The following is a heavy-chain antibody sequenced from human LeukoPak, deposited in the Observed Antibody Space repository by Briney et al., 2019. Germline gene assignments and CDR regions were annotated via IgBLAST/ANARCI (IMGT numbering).Heavy chain of an antibody. CDR2: IYYSGST. J-gene: IGHJ5*02. Sequence: SETLSLTCSVSGGSISNYYWSWIRQPPGKGLEWIGYIYYSGSTNYNPSLKSRVTISVDTSKNQFSLKLSSVTAADTAVYYCARAGEDCSGGSCYEFDPWGQGTLVTVSS. V-gene: IGHV4-59*12. CDR3: ARAGEDCSGGSCYEFDP. D-gene: IGHD2-15*01. CDR1: GGSISNYY.